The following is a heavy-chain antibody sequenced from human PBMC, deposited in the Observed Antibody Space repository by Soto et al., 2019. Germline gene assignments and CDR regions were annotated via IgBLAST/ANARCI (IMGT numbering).Heavy chain of an antibody. J-gene: IGHJ3*02. CDR3: AKGGEGSSYFNAFDI. Sequence: GGSLRLSCAASGFTFSSYAMSWVHQAPGKGLEWVSAISGSGGSTYYADSVKGRFTISRDNSKNTLYLQMNSLRAEDTAVYYCAKGGEGSSYFNAFDIWGQGTMVTVSS. V-gene: IGHV3-23*01. CDR1: GFTFSSYA. CDR2: ISGSGGST. D-gene: IGHD1-26*01.